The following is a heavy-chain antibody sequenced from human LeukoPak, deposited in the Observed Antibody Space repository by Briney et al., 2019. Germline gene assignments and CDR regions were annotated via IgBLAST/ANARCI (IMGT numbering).Heavy chain of an antibody. D-gene: IGHD5-24*01. CDR1: GYTFTGYY. Sequence: SVKVSCKASGYTFTGYYMHWVRQAPGQGLEWMGWINPNSGGTNYAQKFQGRVTMTRDTSISTAYMELSRLRSDDTAVYYCARGERDGYNPGDFQHWGQGTLVTVSS. J-gene: IGHJ1*01. CDR3: ARGERDGYNPGDFQH. V-gene: IGHV1-2*02. CDR2: INPNSGGT.